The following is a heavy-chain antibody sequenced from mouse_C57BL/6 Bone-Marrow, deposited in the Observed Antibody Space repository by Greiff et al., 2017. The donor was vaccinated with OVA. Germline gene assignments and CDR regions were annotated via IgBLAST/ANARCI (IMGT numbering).Heavy chain of an antibody. J-gene: IGHJ2*01. CDR2: IYPGSGST. D-gene: IGHD1-1*01. Sequence: QVQLQQPGAELVKPGASVKMSCKASGYTFTSYWITWVKQRPGQGLEWIGDIYPGSGSTNYNEKFKSKATLTVDTSSSTAYMQLSSLTSEDSAVYYCARGSRRSYYFDYWGQGTTLTVSS. CDR3: ARGSRRSYYFDY. CDR1: GYTFTSYW. V-gene: IGHV1-55*01.